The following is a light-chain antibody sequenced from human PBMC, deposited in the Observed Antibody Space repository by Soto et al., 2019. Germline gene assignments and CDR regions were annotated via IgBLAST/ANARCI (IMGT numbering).Light chain of an antibody. CDR3: AAWDDNLNGWV. V-gene: IGLV1-44*01. CDR2: STN. CDR1: NSNIPGNV. Sequence: QTVVTQPPSASGTPGQRVTISCSGSNSNIPGNVVYWYQQVPGTAPKLLIYSTNKRPSGVPDRFSGSKSGTSASLAISGLQSEDEADYYCAAWDDNLNGWVFGGGTKLTVL. J-gene: IGLJ3*02.